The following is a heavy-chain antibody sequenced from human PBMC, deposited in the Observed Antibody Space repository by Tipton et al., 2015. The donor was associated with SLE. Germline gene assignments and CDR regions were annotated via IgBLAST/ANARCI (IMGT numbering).Heavy chain of an antibody. D-gene: IGHD3-10*01. Sequence: SLRLSCAASGFTFSNHWMHWVRQAPGKGLVWVSRINGDGSSTGYADSVEGRFTISRDNAENSLYLQMNSLRAEDTAVYYCARIHYYGSGSRDHWGQGTLVTVSS. CDR1: GFTFSNHW. CDR2: INGDGSST. V-gene: IGHV3-74*01. J-gene: IGHJ4*02. CDR3: ARIHYYGSGSRDH.